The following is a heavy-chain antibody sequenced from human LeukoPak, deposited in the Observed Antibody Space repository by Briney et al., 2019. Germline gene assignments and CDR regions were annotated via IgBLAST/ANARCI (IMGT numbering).Heavy chain of an antibody. CDR1: GGTFSSYA. V-gene: IGHV1-69*13. CDR3: ARPADRDWLWLAFDY. J-gene: IGHJ4*02. D-gene: IGHD3/OR15-3a*01. CDR2: IIPIFGTA. Sequence: GATVKVSCKASGGTFSSYAISWVRQAPGQGLEWMGGIIPIFGTANCAQKFQGRVTITADESTSTAYMELSSLRSEDTAVYYCARPADRDWLWLAFDYWGQGTLVTVSS.